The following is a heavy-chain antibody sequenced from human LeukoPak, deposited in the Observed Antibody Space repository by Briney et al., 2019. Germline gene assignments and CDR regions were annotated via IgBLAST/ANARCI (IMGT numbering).Heavy chain of an antibody. J-gene: IGHJ4*02. CDR3: ARDRGFLQWPTDYYFDY. D-gene: IGHD4-11*01. CDR2: ISYDGSNK. CDR1: GITLSYYA. Sequence: PGGVPRTSFGAPGITLSYYAMRLGRPAPSKGVGGVGVISYDGSNKYYADSVKGRFTISRDNSKNTLYLQMNSLRAEDTAVYYCARDRGFLQWPTDYYFDYWGQGTLVTVSS. V-gene: IGHV3-30*04.